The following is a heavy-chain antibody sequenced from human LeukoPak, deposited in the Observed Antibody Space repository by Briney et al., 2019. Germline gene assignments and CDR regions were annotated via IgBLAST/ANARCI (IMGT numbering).Heavy chain of an antibody. D-gene: IGHD3-10*01. CDR1: GGSFSGYY. CDR3: ARGNGSGSYYKGRYYYGMDV. J-gene: IGHJ6*04. Sequence: PSETLSPTCAVYGGSFSGYYWSWIRQPPGKGLEWIGEINHSGSTNYNPSLKSRVTISVDTSKNQFSLKLSSVTAADTAVYYCARGNGSGSYYKGRYYYGMDVWGKGTTVTVSS. V-gene: IGHV4-34*01. CDR2: INHSGST.